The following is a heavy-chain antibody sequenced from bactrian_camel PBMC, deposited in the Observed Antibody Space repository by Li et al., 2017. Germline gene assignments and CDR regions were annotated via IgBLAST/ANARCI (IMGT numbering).Heavy chain of an antibody. CDR3: VRDRGLAVPAGSFDY. J-gene: IGHJ6*01. D-gene: IGHD6*01. CDR1: GHSRGSNC. V-gene: IGHV3S55*01. Sequence: QVQLVESGGGSVQAGGSLRPSCKVSGHSRGSNCVGWYRLPPGRAPAEREGIAAIRRDGGETWYAASVKGRFTISRDNAKNTINLELNSLKIEDTAMYYCVRDRGLAVPAGSFDYWAQGTQVTVS. CDR2: IRRDGGET.